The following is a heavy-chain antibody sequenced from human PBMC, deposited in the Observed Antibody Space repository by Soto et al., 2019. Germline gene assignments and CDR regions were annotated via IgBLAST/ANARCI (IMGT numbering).Heavy chain of an antibody. Sequence: EVQLVESGGGLVKPGGSLRLSCGVSGFTFTKAWMNWVRQPPGKGLEWVGRIRSKAAGGTTDYAAPVKGRFTISRDDSKNTVFLQMNSLATKDTAVYYCVEWNDEGWDHWGQGALVTVSS. D-gene: IGHD1-1*01. J-gene: IGHJ4*02. CDR1: GFTFTKAW. CDR3: VEWNDEGWDH. V-gene: IGHV3-15*07. CDR2: IRSKAAGGTT.